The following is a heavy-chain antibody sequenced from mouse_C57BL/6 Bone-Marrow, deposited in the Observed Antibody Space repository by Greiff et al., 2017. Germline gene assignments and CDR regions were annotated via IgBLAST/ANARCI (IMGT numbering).Heavy chain of an antibody. J-gene: IGHJ2*01. D-gene: IGHD2-4*01. CDR2: IHPNSGST. CDR1: GYTFTSYW. CDR3: AIPGGYDYAYYFDY. V-gene: IGHV1-64*01. Sequence: QVQLQQPGAELVKPGASVTLSCKASGYTFTSYWMHWVKQRPGQGLEWIGMIHPNSGSTNYNEKFKSKATLTADKSSSTAYMQLSCRTSEDSAVYYCAIPGGYDYAYYFDYWGQGTTLTVSS.